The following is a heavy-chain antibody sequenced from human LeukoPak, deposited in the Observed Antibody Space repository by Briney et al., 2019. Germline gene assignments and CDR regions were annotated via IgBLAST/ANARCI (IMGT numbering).Heavy chain of an antibody. CDR1: DYSISSGYY. J-gene: IGHJ4*02. V-gene: IGHV4-38-2*02. CDR2: IFHSGST. D-gene: IGHD2-15*01. Sequence: PSETLSLTCTVSDYSISSGYYWGWIRQPPGKGLEWIGSIFHSGSTYYNPSLKSRVTISVDTSKNQFSLKLNSVTAADTAVFYCARSFRGGGSCYLDYWGQGTLVTVSS. CDR3: ARSFRGGGSCYLDY.